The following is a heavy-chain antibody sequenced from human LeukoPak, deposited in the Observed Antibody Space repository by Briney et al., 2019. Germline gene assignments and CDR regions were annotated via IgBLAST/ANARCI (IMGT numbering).Heavy chain of an antibody. D-gene: IGHD5-24*01. CDR2: TYSGGAT. CDR3: ASKMDLYFDY. J-gene: IGHJ4*02. V-gene: IGHV3-66*01. Sequence: GGSLRLSCAASGFTDSNNHISWVRQAPGKGLEWVSVTYSGGATFSADSVKGRITISRDNSKSTLYLQMNSLRAEDTAVYYCASKMDLYFDYWGLGTLVTVSS. CDR1: GFTDSNNH.